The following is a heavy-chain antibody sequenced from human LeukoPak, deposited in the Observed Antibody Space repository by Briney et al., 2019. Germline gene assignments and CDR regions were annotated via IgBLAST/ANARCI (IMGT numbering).Heavy chain of an antibody. J-gene: IGHJ6*02. Sequence: PSETLSLTCTVSGGSISSYYWSWIRQPPGKGLEWIGYIFYSGSTNYNPSLKSRVTISVDTSKNQFSLKLTSVTAADTAVYYCAKGDAYNPSYFYGVDVWGQGTTVTVSS. CDR1: GGSISSYY. CDR3: AKGDAYNPSYFYGVDV. V-gene: IGHV4-59*01. D-gene: IGHD5-24*01. CDR2: IFYSGST.